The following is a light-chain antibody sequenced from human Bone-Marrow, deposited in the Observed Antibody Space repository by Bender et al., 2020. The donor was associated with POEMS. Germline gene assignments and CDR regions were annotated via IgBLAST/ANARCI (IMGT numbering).Light chain of an antibody. V-gene: IGLV2-14*01. CDR3: SSYTASNTLV. CDR1: SSDVGAYNY. Sequence: QSALTQPASVSGSPGQSITISCTGTSSDVGAYNYVSWYQQHPGEAPKLIIYEVSNRPSGVSYRFSGSKSGNTASLTISGLQAEDEADYYCSSYTASNTLVFGTGTRVSVL. J-gene: IGLJ1*01. CDR2: EVS.